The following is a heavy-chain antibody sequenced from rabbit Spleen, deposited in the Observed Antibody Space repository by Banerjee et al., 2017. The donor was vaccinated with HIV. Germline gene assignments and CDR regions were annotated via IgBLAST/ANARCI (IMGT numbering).Heavy chain of an antibody. D-gene: IGHD8-1*01. J-gene: IGHJ4*01. CDR3: ARDGAGGSYFAL. CDR2: IYAGSSGIT. Sequence: QSLEESGGDLVQPGASLTLTCKASGFSFSSSYYMCWVRQAPGKGLECIACIYAGSSGITYYANWVNGRFSISRENAQNTVFLQMTSLTAADTATYFCARDGAGGSYFALWGQGTLVTVS. CDR1: GFSFSSSYY. V-gene: IGHV1S40*01.